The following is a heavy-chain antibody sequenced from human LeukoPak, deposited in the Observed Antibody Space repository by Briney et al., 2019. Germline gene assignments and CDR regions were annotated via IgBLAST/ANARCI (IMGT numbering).Heavy chain of an antibody. CDR1: GFTFSSYA. J-gene: IGHJ4*02. Sequence: GGSLRLSCAASGFTFSSYAMSWVRQAPGKGLEWVSAISGSGGSAYYADSVKARFTISRDNSKNTLYLQMNSLRAEDTAVYYCAKGRGVRGVIITGIDYWGQGTLVTVSS. CDR3: AKGRGVRGVIITGIDY. V-gene: IGHV3-23*01. CDR2: ISGSGGSA. D-gene: IGHD3-10*01.